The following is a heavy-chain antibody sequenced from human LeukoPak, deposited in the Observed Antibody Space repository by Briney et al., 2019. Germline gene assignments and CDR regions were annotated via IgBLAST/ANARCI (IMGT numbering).Heavy chain of an antibody. J-gene: IGHJ4*02. V-gene: IGHV1-18*04. D-gene: IGHD5-12*01. Sequence: VASVKVSCKASGYTFTIYGISWVRQAPGQGLEWMGWISAYNGNTNHAQKLQGRVTMTTDTSTSTAYMELRSLRSDDTAVYYCARMGDSGDEGESDYWGQGTLVTVSS. CDR1: GYTFTIYG. CDR3: ARMGDSGDEGESDY. CDR2: ISAYNGNT.